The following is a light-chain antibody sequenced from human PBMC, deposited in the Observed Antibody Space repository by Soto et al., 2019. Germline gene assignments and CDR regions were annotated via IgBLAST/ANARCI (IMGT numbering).Light chain of an antibody. Sequence: QPALTQPASVSGSPGQSITISCTGTSSDVGDYNYVSWYQQHPGKAPKLMIYEVSNRPSGVSNRFSGSKSGNTASLTISGLQAEDEADYYCSSYTSSSTPYVFGTGTKLTVL. CDR1: SSDVGDYNY. CDR2: EVS. J-gene: IGLJ1*01. CDR3: SSYTSSSTPYV. V-gene: IGLV2-14*01.